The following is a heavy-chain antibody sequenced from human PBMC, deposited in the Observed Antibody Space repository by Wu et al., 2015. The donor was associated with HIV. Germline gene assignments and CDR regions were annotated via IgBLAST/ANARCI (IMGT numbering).Heavy chain of an antibody. Sequence: QVQLVQSGAEVKKPGSSVKVSCKASGGTFSSYAISWVRQAPGQGLEWMGGIIPIFGTANYAQKFQGRVTITADESTSTAYMELSSLRSEDTAVYYCARDFGVEIRGYYYYYMDVWGQKGPRVTVSS. V-gene: IGHV1-69*12. D-gene: IGHD3-3*01. CDR2: IIPIFGTA. CDR3: ARDFGVEIRGYYYYYMDV. J-gene: IGHJ6*03. CDR1: GGTFSSYA.